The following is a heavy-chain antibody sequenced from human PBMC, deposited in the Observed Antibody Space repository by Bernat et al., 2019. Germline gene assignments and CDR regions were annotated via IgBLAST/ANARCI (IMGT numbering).Heavy chain of an antibody. CDR1: GFTFSSYG. D-gene: IGHD4-11*01. CDR2: LRYDGSNK. Sequence: QVQLVESGGGVVQPGGSLRPSCAASGFTFSSYGMHWVRQAPGKGLGWVAFLRYDGSNKYYADSVKGRFTISRDNSKNTLYLQMNSLRAEDTAVYYCAKDTGPNGNFDYWGQGTLVTVSS. V-gene: IGHV3-30*02. CDR3: AKDTGPNGNFDY. J-gene: IGHJ4*02.